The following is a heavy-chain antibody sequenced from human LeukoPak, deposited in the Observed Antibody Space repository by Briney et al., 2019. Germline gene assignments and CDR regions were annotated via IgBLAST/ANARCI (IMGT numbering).Heavy chain of an antibody. V-gene: IGHV1-2*02. Sequence: GASVKVSCKASGYTFTGYYMHWVRQAPGQGLEWMGWINPNSGGTNYAQKFQGRVTMTRDTSISTAYMELSRLRSDDTAVYYCAREPLCSGGSCSGLDWFDPWGQGTLVTVSS. D-gene: IGHD2-15*01. CDR1: GYTFTGYY. CDR3: AREPLCSGGSCSGLDWFDP. J-gene: IGHJ5*02. CDR2: INPNSGGT.